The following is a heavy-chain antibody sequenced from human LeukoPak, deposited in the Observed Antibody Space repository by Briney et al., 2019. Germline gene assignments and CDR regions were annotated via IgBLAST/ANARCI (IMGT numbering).Heavy chain of an antibody. J-gene: IGHJ6*02. CDR1: GGSISSYY. V-gene: IGHV4-39*01. D-gene: IGHD5-12*01. Sequence: SETLSLTCTVSGGSISSYYWSWIRQPPGEGLEWIGTFYYSGSTYYNPSLKSRVTISVDTSKNQFSLKLSSVTAADTAVYYCARPFAPRGFYGMDVWGQGTTVTVSS. CDR2: FYYSGST. CDR3: ARPFAPRGFYGMDV.